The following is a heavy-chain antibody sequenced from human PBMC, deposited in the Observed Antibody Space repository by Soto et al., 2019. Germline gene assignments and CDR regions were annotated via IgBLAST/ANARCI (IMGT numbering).Heavy chain of an antibody. CDR3: APELVGAGQVAAFDI. V-gene: IGHV4-59*12. Sequence: SETLSLTCTVSGASIGASYWSWIRQSPGKGLEWMGYIFYSGSTNYSPSLNSRVTISVDKSKNQFSLKLSSVTAADTAVYYCAPELVGAGQVAAFDIWGQGTMVTVSS. CDR1: GASIGASY. J-gene: IGHJ3*02. CDR2: IFYSGST. D-gene: IGHD1-26*01.